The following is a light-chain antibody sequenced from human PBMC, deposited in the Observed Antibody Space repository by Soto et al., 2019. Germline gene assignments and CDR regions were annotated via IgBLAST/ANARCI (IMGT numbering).Light chain of an antibody. V-gene: IGKV3-20*01. CDR2: GAS. CDR3: LQYGSAPIT. Sequence: EIVLTQSPGTLSLSPGGRATLSCKTSQSVTSSYLAGYQQKPGQAPRLLIYGASSRATGIPVRFSGSGSGTDFTLTISILEPEDFAVYYCLQYGSAPITFCQGTRLEIK. CDR1: QSVTSSY. J-gene: IGKJ5*01.